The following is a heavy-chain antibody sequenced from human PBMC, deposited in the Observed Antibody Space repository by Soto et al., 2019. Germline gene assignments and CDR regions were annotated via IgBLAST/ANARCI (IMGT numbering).Heavy chain of an antibody. CDR2: IYYSGST. CDR3: PRENLKLPKYFDK. Sequence: SETLSLTCTVSGGSISSGDYYWSWIRQPPGKGLEWIGYIYYSGSTYYNPSLKSRVTISVDTSKNQFSLKLSSVTAADTAVYYCPRENLKLPKYFDKWGKETRATVPS. J-gene: IGHJ4*02. D-gene: IGHD1-7*01. V-gene: IGHV4-30-4*01. CDR1: GGSISSGDYY.